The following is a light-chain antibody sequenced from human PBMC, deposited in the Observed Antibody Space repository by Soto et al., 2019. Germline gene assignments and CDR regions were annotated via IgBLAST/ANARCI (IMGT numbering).Light chain of an antibody. Sequence: DIQMTQSPSSLSASVGDRVTITCRASQSINSYLNWYQQKPGKAPKVLIYTASGLQSGVPSRFSGSGSGTDFTLTISSLQPEDFATYYCRQSYSTPYTFGQGTKLEIK. V-gene: IGKV1-39*01. CDR1: QSINSY. CDR3: RQSYSTPYT. CDR2: TAS. J-gene: IGKJ2*01.